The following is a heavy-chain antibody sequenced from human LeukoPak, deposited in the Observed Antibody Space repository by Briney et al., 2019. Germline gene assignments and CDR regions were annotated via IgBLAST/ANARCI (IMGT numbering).Heavy chain of an antibody. CDR2: ISYDGSNK. J-gene: IGHJ6*02. CDR1: GFTFSDYA. Sequence: GGSLRLSCAASGFTFSDYAMSWVRQAPGKGLEWVAVISYDGSNKFYADSVRGRFTISRDNSKNTLYLQMNSLRAEDTAVYYCAKDPNSGSYSYYFGMDVWGQGTTVTVSS. CDR3: AKDPNSGSYSYYFGMDV. D-gene: IGHD1-26*01. V-gene: IGHV3-30*18.